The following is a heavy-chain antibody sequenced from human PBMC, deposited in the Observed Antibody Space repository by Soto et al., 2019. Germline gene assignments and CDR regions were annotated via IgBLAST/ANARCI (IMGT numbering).Heavy chain of an antibody. CDR1: GGSISSYY. Sequence: KASETLSLTCTVSGGSISSYYGSWIRQPPGKGLEWIGYIYYSGSTNYNPSLKSRVTISVDTSKNQFSLKLSSVTAADTAVYYCARGATVRGNWFDPWGQGTLVTVSS. J-gene: IGHJ5*02. CDR3: ARGATVRGNWFDP. D-gene: IGHD4-4*01. CDR2: IYYSGST. V-gene: IGHV4-59*01.